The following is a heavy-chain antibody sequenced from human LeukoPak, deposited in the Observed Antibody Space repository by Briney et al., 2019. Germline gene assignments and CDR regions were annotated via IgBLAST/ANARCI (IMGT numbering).Heavy chain of an antibody. J-gene: IGHJ4*01. CDR3: ASGRHDFLH. Sequence: GGSLRLSCAASGFVFSTYWMTWVRQAPGKGLEWVANINLDGTEEHYVDSSLKGRFTISRDNAKNSLYLQMTSLRVEDTAVYYCASGRHDFLHWGHGTLVTVSS. CDR1: GFVFSTYW. V-gene: IGHV3-7*01. CDR2: INLDGTEE. D-gene: IGHD3/OR15-3a*01.